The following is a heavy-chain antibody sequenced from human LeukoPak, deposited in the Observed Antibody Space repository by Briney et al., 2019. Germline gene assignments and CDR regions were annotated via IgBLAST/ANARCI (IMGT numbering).Heavy chain of an antibody. CDR3: AKAQNYDFWSGYYTGIDY. CDR1: GFTLSDYG. J-gene: IGHJ4*02. V-gene: IGHV3-30*02. Sequence: PGGSLRLSCAASGFTLSDYGMHWVRQAPGKGLEWVAFIRYDGSNKYYADSVKGRFTISRDNSKNTLYLQMNSLRAEDTAVYYCAKAQNYDFWSGYYTGIDYWGQGTLVTVSS. CDR2: IRYDGSNK. D-gene: IGHD3-3*01.